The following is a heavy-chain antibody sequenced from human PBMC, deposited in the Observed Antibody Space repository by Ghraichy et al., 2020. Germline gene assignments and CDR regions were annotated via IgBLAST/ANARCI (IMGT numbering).Heavy chain of an antibody. J-gene: IGHJ4*02. Sequence: LSLTCAASGFTFSSYSMNWVRQAPGKGLEWVSSISSSSSYIYYADSVKGRFTISRDNAKNSLYLQMNSLRAEDTAVYYCARDRDDYVWGSYRSNDYWGQGTLVTVSS. CDR3: ARDRDDYVWGSYRSNDY. CDR2: ISSSSSYI. CDR1: GFTFSSYS. D-gene: IGHD3-16*02. V-gene: IGHV3-21*01.